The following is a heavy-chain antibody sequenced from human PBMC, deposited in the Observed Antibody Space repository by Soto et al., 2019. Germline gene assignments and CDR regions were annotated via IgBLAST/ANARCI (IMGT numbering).Heavy chain of an antibody. V-gene: IGHV3-21*01. CDR3: ARESYDFWSGYYPRIGDYYYYMDV. J-gene: IGHJ6*03. CDR2: ISSSSSYI. D-gene: IGHD3-3*01. Sequence: GGSLRLSCAASGFTFSSYSMNWVRQAPGKGLEWVSSISSSSSYIYYADSVKGRFTISRENAKNSLYLQMNSLRAEDTAVNYCARESYDFWSGYYPRIGDYYYYMDVWGKGTTVTVSS. CDR1: GFTFSSYS.